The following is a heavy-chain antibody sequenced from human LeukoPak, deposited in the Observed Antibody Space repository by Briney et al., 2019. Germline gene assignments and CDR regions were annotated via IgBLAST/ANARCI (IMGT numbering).Heavy chain of an antibody. J-gene: IGHJ4*02. CDR2: ISWNSGSI. V-gene: IGHV3-9*01. CDR3: ARAHSGSYSNY. D-gene: IGHD3-10*01. Sequence: PGGSLRLSCAASGFTFDDYAMHWVRQAPGKGLEWVSGISWNSGSIGYADSVKGRFTISRDNAKNSLYLQMNSLRAEDTAVYYCARAHSGSYSNYWGQGTLVTVSS. CDR1: GFTFDDYA.